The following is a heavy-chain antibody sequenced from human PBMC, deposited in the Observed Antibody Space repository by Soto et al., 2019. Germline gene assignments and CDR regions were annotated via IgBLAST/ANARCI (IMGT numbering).Heavy chain of an antibody. V-gene: IGHV3-30*03. D-gene: IGHD2-15*01. CDR2: ISYDGSNK. CDR3: ARAGGLLLDY. J-gene: IGHJ4*02. Sequence: QVQLVESGGGVVQPGRSLRLSCAASGFTFSSYGMHWVRQAPGKGLEWVAVISYDGSNKYYADSVKGRFTSSRDNSKNTLYLQMNSLRAEDTAVYYCARAGGLLLDYWGQGTLVTVSS. CDR1: GFTFSSYG.